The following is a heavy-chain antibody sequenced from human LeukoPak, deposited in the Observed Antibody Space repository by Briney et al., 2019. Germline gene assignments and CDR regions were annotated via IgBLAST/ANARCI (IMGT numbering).Heavy chain of an antibody. CDR2: VSGSGGGK. V-gene: IGHV3-23*01. J-gene: IGHJ6*03. CDR3: AREAGGYVGVTYYYHHYMDV. D-gene: IGHD5-12*01. CDR1: GFAFNTYA. Sequence: GGSLRLSCAASGFAFNTYAMTWVRQAPGKGLEWVSTVSGSGGGKYFVDSVKGRFTISRDNSKNTLYLQMTSLRAEDTAIYYCAREAGGYVGVTYYYHHYMDVWGKGTTVTVSS.